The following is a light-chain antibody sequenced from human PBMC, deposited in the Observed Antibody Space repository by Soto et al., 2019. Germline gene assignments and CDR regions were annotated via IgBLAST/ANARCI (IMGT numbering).Light chain of an antibody. CDR1: QNVDSSY. J-gene: IGKJ1*01. CDR3: QQYGTRPWA. CDR2: GAS. V-gene: IGKV3-20*01. Sequence: ETVMTQSPANLSVSPGERATLSCRARQNVDSSYFAWYQQKPGQSPRLLVYGASSRATGIPDRFSGSGGGTDFTLTISRREEEDFSVYYCQQYGTRPWAFGQGTKVDIK.